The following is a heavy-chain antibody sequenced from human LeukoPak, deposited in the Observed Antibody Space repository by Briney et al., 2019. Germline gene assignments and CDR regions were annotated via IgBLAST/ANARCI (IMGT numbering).Heavy chain of an antibody. CDR3: ARHHGGFIVVVPAALHFRRNWFDP. J-gene: IGHJ5*02. Sequence: PSETLSLTCTVSGGSISSSSYYWGWIRQPPGKGLEWIGSIYYSGSTYYNPSLKSRVTIPVDTSKNQFSLKLSSVTAADTAAYYCARHHGGFIVVVPAALHFRRNWFDPWGQGTLVTVSS. D-gene: IGHD2-2*01. CDR1: GGSISSSSYY. V-gene: IGHV4-39*01. CDR2: IYYSGST.